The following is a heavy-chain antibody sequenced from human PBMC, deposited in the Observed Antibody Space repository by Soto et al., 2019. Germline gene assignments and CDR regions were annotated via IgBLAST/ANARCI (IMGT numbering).Heavy chain of an antibody. J-gene: IGHJ6*02. Sequence: PGGSLRLSCSASGFPFCTYTMYWVRQAPGKGLEWVSSITSSSTRNIFYAGSVKGRFTISRDNANNILYLQMNNLRVEDTAVYYCARDDPIFGAIPRMDIWGQGTTVTDSS. D-gene: IGHD3-3*01. V-gene: IGHV3-21*06. CDR1: GFPFCTYT. CDR2: ITSSSTRNI. CDR3: ARDDPIFGAIPRMDI.